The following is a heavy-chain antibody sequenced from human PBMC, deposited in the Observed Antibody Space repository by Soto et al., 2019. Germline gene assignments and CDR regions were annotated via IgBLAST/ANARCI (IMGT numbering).Heavy chain of an antibody. V-gene: IGHV4-59*08. CDR3: AKDYEE. Sequence: SQTLSLTCTVSGDSISSLYWSWIRQPPGKGLEWIGYIHYSGSTNYNPSLKSRVTISVDTSKNQFSLRLSSVTAADTAVYYCAKDYEEWGPGTLVTVSS. J-gene: IGHJ4*02. CDR2: IHYSGST. CDR1: GDSISSLY. D-gene: IGHD3-16*01.